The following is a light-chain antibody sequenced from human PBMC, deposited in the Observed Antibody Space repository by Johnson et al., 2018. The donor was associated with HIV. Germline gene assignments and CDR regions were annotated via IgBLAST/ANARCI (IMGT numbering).Light chain of an antibody. Sequence: QSLLTQPPSVSAAPGQKVTIPCSGSSSNIWNNYASWYQQVPGTAPKLLIYDNHKRPSGIPDRFSGSKSGTSATLGITGLQTGDEADYYCGTWDNSLSAGVFGTGTKVTVL. CDR2: DNH. V-gene: IGLV1-51*01. CDR1: SSNIWNNY. J-gene: IGLJ1*01. CDR3: GTWDNSLSAGV.